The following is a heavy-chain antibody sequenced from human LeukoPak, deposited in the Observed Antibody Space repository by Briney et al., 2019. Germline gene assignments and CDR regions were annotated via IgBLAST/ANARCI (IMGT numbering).Heavy chain of an antibody. D-gene: IGHD6-19*01. Sequence: ASVKVSCKASGYSLTGYYIHWVRQAPGQGLEWMGWINPNSGGTNYAQNFQGRVTMTRDTSISTVYMELSRLKSDDTAVYYCARGLYSSGWDPLDYWGQGTLVTVSS. CDR3: ARGLYSSGWDPLDY. V-gene: IGHV1-2*02. J-gene: IGHJ4*02. CDR2: INPNSGGT. CDR1: GYSLTGYY.